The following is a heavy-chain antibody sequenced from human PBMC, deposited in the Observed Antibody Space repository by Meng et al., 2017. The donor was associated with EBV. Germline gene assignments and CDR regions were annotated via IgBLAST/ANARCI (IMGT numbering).Heavy chain of an antibody. CDR1: GYTFTSYG. J-gene: IGHJ5*02. D-gene: IGHD5-12*01. V-gene: IGHV1-18*01. CDR3: ARETSGYDFNWFDP. Sequence: QVQLVQSGAELKKPGDSVKVSCKASGYTFTSYGISWVRQAPGQGLEWMGWISAYNGNTNYEQKLQGRVTMTKDTSTSTAYMELRSLRSDDTAVYYCARETSGYDFNWFDPWGQGTLVTVSS. CDR2: ISAYNGNT.